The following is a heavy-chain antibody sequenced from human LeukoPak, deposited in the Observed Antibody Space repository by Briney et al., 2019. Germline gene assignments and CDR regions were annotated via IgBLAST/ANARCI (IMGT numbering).Heavy chain of an antibody. CDR1: GFTFSNYW. CDR2: INDDGSST. J-gene: IGHJ4*02. V-gene: IGHV3-74*01. Sequence: GGSLRLSCAASGFTFSNYWMHWLRKAPGKGLVWVSRINDDGSSTTCADSVEGRFTISRDNAKSTLYLQMNSLRAEDTAVYYCARGLGSPTDYWGQGTLVTVSS. D-gene: IGHD1-26*01. CDR3: ARGLGSPTDY.